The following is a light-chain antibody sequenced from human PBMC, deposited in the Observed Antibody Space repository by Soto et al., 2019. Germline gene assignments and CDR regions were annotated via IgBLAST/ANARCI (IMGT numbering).Light chain of an antibody. Sequence: DILLTQSPATLPVSPGERATLSCRASQSVGSNLAWFQQKPGQAPRLLIYGSSTRATGVPARFSGSGSGADFTLTISNLQSEDFAVYYCQQYTNWPPITFGQGTRLEIK. V-gene: IGKV3-15*01. CDR3: QQYTNWPPIT. J-gene: IGKJ5*01. CDR1: QSVGSN. CDR2: GSS.